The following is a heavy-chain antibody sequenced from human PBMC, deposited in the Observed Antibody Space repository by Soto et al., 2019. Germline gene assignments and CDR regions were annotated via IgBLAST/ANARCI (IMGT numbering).Heavy chain of an antibody. CDR1: GYTFTSYA. D-gene: IGHD6-19*01. CDR2: INAGNGNT. Sequence: ASVKVSCKASGYTFTSYAMHWVRQAPGQRLEWMGWINAGNGNTKYSQKFQGRVSITRDTSASTAYMELSSLRSEDTAVYYCARVAVAGLGYFQHWGQGTLVTVSS. J-gene: IGHJ1*01. V-gene: IGHV1-3*01. CDR3: ARVAVAGLGYFQH.